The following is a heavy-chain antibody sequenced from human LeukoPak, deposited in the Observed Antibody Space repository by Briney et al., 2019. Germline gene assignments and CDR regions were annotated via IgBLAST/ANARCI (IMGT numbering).Heavy chain of an antibody. J-gene: IGHJ5*02. CDR2: IYPGDYDT. D-gene: IGHD6-13*01. Sequence: GESPKIYCQGSGYSFTSYWIGWVRQVPGKGLEWMGIIYPGDYDTRYSPSFQGQVTISADKSISTAYLQWSSLKASGTAMYYCARQAEYSISFEDWWFDPWGQGTLVSVST. CDR3: ARQAEYSISFEDWWFDP. CDR1: GYSFTSYW. V-gene: IGHV5-51*01.